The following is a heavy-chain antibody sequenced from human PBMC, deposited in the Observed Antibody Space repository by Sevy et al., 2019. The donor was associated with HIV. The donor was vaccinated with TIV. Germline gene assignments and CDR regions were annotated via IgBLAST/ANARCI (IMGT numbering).Heavy chain of an antibody. Sequence: GGSLRLSCAASGFSFSNYGMHWVRQAPGKGLEWVAVIWYDGSNKYYADSVKGRFTISRDNSKNTLYLQMSSLRVEDTAVYYCVKDPDYNFWRGDYGMDVWGQGTTVTVSS. D-gene: IGHD3-3*01. V-gene: IGHV3-30*02. CDR2: IWYDGSNK. CDR3: VKDPDYNFWRGDYGMDV. J-gene: IGHJ6*02. CDR1: GFSFSNYG.